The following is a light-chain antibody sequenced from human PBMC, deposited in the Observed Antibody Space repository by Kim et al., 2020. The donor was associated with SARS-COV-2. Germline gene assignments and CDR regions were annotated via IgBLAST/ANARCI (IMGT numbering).Light chain of an antibody. CDR3: QQGNTFPLT. Sequence: ASIGDSVTITCRASQGISSWLAWYQRKPGKAPKLLIYAASTLQSGVPSRFSGSGSGTDFTLTISSLQPEDFATYSCQQGNTFPLTFGGGTKVDIK. CDR1: QGISSW. V-gene: IGKV1-12*01. CDR2: AAS. J-gene: IGKJ4*01.